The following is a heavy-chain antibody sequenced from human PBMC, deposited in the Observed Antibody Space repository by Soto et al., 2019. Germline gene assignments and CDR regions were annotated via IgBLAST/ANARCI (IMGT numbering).Heavy chain of an antibody. CDR2: ISWNGGSR. V-gene: IGHV3-9*01. D-gene: IGHD6-13*01. J-gene: IGHJ4*02. CDR3: AKDLRSTAWYSISFFDY. CDR1: GFTFNDHS. Sequence: GGSLRLSCAASGFTFNDHSMHWVRQAPGKGLEWVSGISWNGGSRGYADSVQGRFTISRDNAKNPLYLQMNSLKPEDTALYYCAKDLRSTAWYSISFFDYWGQGALVTVSS.